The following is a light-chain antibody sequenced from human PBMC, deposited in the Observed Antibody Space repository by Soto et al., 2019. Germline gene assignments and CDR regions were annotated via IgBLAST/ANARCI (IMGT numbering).Light chain of an antibody. Sequence: EIVLTQSSGTLSLSPGERATLSCRASQSVSHNYLAWYQQKPGHAPRLPIYGVSSRATGIPDRFSGSGSGTDFTLTISRLEPEDFAVYYCQHYSYSRYFSFGPGTKVEIK. V-gene: IGKV3-20*01. J-gene: IGKJ3*01. CDR2: GVS. CDR3: QHYSYSRYFS. CDR1: QSVSHNY.